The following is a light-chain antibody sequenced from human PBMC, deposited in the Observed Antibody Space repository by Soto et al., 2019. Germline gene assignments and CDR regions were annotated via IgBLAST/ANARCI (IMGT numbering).Light chain of an antibody. J-gene: IGKJ1*01. Sequence: DIQMTQSPSTLSGSVGDRVTMTCRASETISSWLAWYHQKEGKAPELLIYDASTLESGVPPRFSGSRSGTEFTLTISSLQPDDFGTYYCQQYNSFSSVTFGQGTKVDI. CDR2: DAS. V-gene: IGKV1-5*01. CDR1: ETISSW. CDR3: QQYNSFSSVT.